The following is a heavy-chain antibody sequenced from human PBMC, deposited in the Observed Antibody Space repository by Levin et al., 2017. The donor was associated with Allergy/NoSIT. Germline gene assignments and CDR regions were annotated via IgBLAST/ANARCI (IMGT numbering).Heavy chain of an antibody. J-gene: IGHJ4*02. D-gene: IGHD2/OR15-2a*01. Sequence: SQTLSLTCTVSGGSISSGSYYWSWIRQPAGKGLEWIGRIYTSGSSNYNPSLKSRVIISVDTSKNQFSLKLSSVTAADTAVYYCVITSLVLRDFDYWGQGTLVTVSS. V-gene: IGHV4-61*02. CDR3: VITSLVLRDFDY. CDR2: IYTSGSS. CDR1: GGSISSGSYY.